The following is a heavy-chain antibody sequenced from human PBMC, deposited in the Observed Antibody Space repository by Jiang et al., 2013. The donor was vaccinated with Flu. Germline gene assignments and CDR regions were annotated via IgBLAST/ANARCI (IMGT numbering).Heavy chain of an antibody. D-gene: IGHD4-17*01. CDR3: ARGRKFNYGDYADFDY. CDR2: IYYSGSI. CDR1: GGSINTADLL. Sequence: VSGGSINTADLLLDLDPPAPHGKGLEWIGYIYYSGSINYNPSLKSRVTISLDTPNKQFSLNLSSVTAADTAIYYCARGRKFNYGDYADFDYWGQGTLVTVSS. J-gene: IGHJ4*02. V-gene: IGHV4-61*01.